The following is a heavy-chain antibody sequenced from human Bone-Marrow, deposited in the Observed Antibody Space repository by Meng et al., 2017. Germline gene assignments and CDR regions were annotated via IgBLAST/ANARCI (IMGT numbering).Heavy chain of an antibody. CDR1: GYNFPDYY. CDR2: IDPKNGDT. V-gene: IGHV1-2*06. CDR3: ARDEDISAAGKLFGDY. D-gene: IGHD6-13*01. J-gene: IGHJ4*02. Sequence: QVRLVQSGDEVKKPGASVKVSCKPSGYNFPDYYIHWVRQAPGQGLEWMGRIDPKNGDTHYAQKFQGRVTMTGDTSISTAYMDLSGLRSDDTAVYYCARDEDISAAGKLFGDYWGQGTLVTVSS.